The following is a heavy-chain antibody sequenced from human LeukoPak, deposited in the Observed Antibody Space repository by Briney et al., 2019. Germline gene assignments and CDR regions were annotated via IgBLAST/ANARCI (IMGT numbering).Heavy chain of an antibody. CDR3: ARLKTTSDSDWFDA. J-gene: IGHJ5*02. D-gene: IGHD1-1*01. CDR1: GITVGNNY. V-gene: IGHV3-66*04. Sequence: PGESLRLSCVVSGITVGNNYMSWLRRAPGKGLEWVSVLYGVGTTYYAESVKGRVTISRDNTKNTLYLQMNSLRVEDTAVYYCARLKTTSDSDWFDAWGQGTLVTVSS. CDR2: LYGVGTT.